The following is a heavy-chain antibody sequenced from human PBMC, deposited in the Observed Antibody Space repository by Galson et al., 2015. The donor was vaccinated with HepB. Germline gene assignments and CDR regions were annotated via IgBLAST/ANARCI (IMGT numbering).Heavy chain of an antibody. CDR1: GYTFTSYA. D-gene: IGHD6-19*01. CDR2: INAGNGNT. V-gene: IGHV1-3*01. J-gene: IGHJ4*02. CDR3: AREYSSGWYAGYFDY. Sequence: SVKVSCKASGYTFTSYAMHWVRQAPGQRLEWMGWINAGNGNTKYSQKFQGRVTITRDTSASTAYMELSSLRSEDTAVYYCAREYSSGWYAGYFDYWGQGTLVTVSS.